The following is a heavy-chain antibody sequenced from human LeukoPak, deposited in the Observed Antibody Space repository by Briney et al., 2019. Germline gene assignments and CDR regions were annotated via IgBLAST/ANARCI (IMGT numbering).Heavy chain of an antibody. Sequence: GGSLRLSCTASGFTFSTFAMGWVRQAPGKGLQWVSGISGSGDTTYYADSVKGRFTISRDNSKNTLYLQMNSLRAEDTAVYYCAKDGPSFDYWGQGTLVTVSS. CDR3: AKDGPSFDY. CDR1: GFTFSTFA. J-gene: IGHJ4*02. V-gene: IGHV3-23*01. CDR2: ISGSGDTT.